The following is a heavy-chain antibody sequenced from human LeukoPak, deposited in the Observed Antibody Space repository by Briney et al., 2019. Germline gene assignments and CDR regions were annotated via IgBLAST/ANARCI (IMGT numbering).Heavy chain of an antibody. J-gene: IGHJ4*02. Sequence: GGSLRLSCAASGFTFSSYAMSWFRQAPGKGLEWVGFIRSKAYGGTTEYAASVKGRFTISRDDSKSIAYLQMNSLKTEDTAVYYCTRGIVATIFYFDYWGQGTLVTVSS. CDR1: GFTFSSYA. V-gene: IGHV3-49*03. CDR2: IRSKAYGGTT. D-gene: IGHD5-12*01. CDR3: TRGIVATIFYFDY.